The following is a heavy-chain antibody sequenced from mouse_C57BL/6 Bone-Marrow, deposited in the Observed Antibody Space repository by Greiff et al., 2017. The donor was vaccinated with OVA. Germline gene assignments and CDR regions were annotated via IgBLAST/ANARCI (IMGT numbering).Heavy chain of an antibody. CDR1: GYTFTSYW. J-gene: IGHJ3*01. D-gene: IGHD2-4*01. CDR2: IHPSDSDT. Sequence: QVQLQQPGAELVKPGASVKVSCKASGYTFTSYWMHWVKQRPGQGLEGIGRIHPSDSDTNYNQKFKGKATLTVDKSSSTAYMQLSSLTSEDSAVYYCAIRGGYYDYDGFAYWGQGTLVTVSA. CDR3: AIRGGYYDYDGFAY. V-gene: IGHV1-74*01.